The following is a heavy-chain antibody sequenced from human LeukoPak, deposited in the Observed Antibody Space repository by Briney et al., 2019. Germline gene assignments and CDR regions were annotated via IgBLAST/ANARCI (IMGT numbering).Heavy chain of an antibody. CDR1: GGSFSGYY. J-gene: IGHJ4*02. CDR2: INHSGST. V-gene: IGHV4-34*01. Sequence: PSETLPLTCAVYGGSFSGYYWSWIRQPPGKGLEWIGEINHSGSTNYNPSLKSRVTISVDKSKNQFSLKLSSVTAADTAVYYCARGHRVYGGLLKDYYDSSGFDYWGQGTLVTVSS. CDR3: ARGHRVYGGLLKDYYDSSGFDY. D-gene: IGHD3-22*01.